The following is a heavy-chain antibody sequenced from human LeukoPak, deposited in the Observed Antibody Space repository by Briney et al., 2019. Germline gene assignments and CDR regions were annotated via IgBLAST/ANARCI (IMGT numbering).Heavy chain of an antibody. CDR3: TREQTPYC. J-gene: IGHJ4*02. CDR1: GFTFGDYA. Sequence: GGSLRLSCTAPGFTFGDYAMTWVRQAPGKGLEWAGFIRSNLYGGPTEYAASQKDRFTLSRDDSTNSAHLEMDRLKTNYTAVYYCTREQTPYCCGQGSLVTVSS. CDR2: IRSNLYGGPT. V-gene: IGHV3-49*04.